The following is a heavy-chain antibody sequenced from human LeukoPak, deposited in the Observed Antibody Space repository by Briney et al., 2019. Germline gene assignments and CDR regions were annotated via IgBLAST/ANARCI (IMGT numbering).Heavy chain of an antibody. CDR1: GFTFSSYA. J-gene: IGHJ4*02. Sequence: GGSLRLSCAASGFTFSSYAMNWVRQAPGHGLEWFSAISGSGGSTYYADSVKGRFTISRDNSKNTLYLQMTSLRAEDTAVYYCANRYCSGGSCYLDYWGQGTLVTVSS. D-gene: IGHD2-15*01. CDR3: ANRYCSGGSCYLDY. V-gene: IGHV3-23*01. CDR2: ISGSGGST.